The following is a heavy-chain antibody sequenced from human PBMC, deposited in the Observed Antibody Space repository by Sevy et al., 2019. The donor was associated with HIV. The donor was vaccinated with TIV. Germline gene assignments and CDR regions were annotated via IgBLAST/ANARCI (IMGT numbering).Heavy chain of an antibody. CDR3: ARARITVTTLNWFDP. CDR2: IIPIFGTA. V-gene: IGHV1-69*05. Sequence: ASVKVSCKASGGTFSSYAISWVRQAPGQGLEWMGGIIPIFGTANYAQKLQGRVTLTTDTSTNTAYMELRSLRSDDTAVYYCARARITVTTLNWFDPWGQRTLVTVSS. D-gene: IGHD4-17*01. CDR1: GGTFSSYA. J-gene: IGHJ5*02.